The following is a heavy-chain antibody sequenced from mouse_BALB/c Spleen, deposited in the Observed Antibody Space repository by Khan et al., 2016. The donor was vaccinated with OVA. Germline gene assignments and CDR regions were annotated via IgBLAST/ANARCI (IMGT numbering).Heavy chain of an antibody. Sequence: QVQLKQSGTELARPGASVKMSCKASGYTFTTYTMHWVKQRPGQGLEWIGYISPSSGYTNYNQKFKDKATLTADKSSIQAYMQLSSLTSEDSAVYYCAREGAYYRSDGWFAYWGQGTLVTVSA. V-gene: IGHV1-4*01. D-gene: IGHD2-14*01. CDR3: AREGAYYRSDGWFAY. CDR1: GYTFTTYT. CDR2: ISPSSGYT. J-gene: IGHJ3*01.